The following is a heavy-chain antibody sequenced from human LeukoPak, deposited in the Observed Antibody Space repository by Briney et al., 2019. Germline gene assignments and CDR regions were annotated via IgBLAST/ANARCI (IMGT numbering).Heavy chain of an antibody. Sequence: PSETLSLTCTVSGGSIFTYYWSWIRQPPGKGLEWIGYIYYSGNTNYNPSLKSRVTISVDTSKNQFSLKLRSVTAADTAVYYCVRDSSGYYPIFDYWGQGTLVTVSS. V-gene: IGHV4-59*01. CDR1: GGSIFTYY. CDR2: IYYSGNT. D-gene: IGHD3-22*01. CDR3: VRDSSGYYPIFDY. J-gene: IGHJ4*02.